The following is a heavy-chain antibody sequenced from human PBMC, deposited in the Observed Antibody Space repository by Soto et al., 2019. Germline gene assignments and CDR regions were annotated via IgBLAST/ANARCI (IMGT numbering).Heavy chain of an antibody. CDR2: IYWDDDK. V-gene: IGHV2-5*02. CDR3: AHWTTQMPCFDY. Sequence: QITLKESGPTLVKPTQTLTLTCTFSGFSLSTFGVGVGWIRQPPGKALEWLALIYWDDDKRYSPSLKSRLTITMNPYKNQVVLTMTNMDPVDTATYYCAHWTTQMPCFDYWGQGTLVTVSS. CDR1: GFSLSTFGVG. D-gene: IGHD2-15*01. J-gene: IGHJ4*02.